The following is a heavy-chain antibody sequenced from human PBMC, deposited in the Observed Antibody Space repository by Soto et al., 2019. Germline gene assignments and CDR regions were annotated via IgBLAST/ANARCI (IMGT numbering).Heavy chain of an antibody. CDR3: ARVAYYDSSGYYFDY. V-gene: IGHV4-30-4*08. Sequence: PSETLSLTCPVSGGSISSGGYYWRWIRQHPGKGLEWIGYIYYSGSTYYNPSLKSRVTISVDTSKNQFSLKLSSVTAADTAVYYCARVAYYDSSGYYFDYWGQGTLVTVSS. J-gene: IGHJ4*02. D-gene: IGHD3-22*01. CDR2: IYYSGST. CDR1: GGSISSGGYY.